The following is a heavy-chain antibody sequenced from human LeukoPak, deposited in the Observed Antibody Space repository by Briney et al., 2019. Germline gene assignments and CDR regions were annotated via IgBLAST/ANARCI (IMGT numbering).Heavy chain of an antibody. CDR1: GFSFSSYA. V-gene: IGHV3-66*01. J-gene: IGHJ3*02. CDR2: IYSGGST. D-gene: IGHD3-16*01. Sequence: GGSLRLSCAASGFSFSSYAMSWVRQAPGKGLEWVSVIYSGGSTYYADSVKGRFTISRDNSKNTLYLQMNSLRAEDTAVYYCARDQSGGAFDIWGQGTMVTVSS. CDR3: ARDQSGGAFDI.